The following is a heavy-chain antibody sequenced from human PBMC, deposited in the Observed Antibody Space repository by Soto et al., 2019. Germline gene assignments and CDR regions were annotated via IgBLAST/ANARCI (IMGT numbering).Heavy chain of an antibody. CDR3: ARGPLHYDFWSGYPYYFDY. CDR1: GYTFTSYG. J-gene: IGHJ4*02. D-gene: IGHD3-3*01. Sequence: ASVKVSCKASGYTFTSYGISWVRQAPGQGLEWMGWISAYNGNTNYAQKLQGRVTMTTDTSTSTAYMELRSLRSDDTAVYYCARGPLHYDFWSGYPYYFDYWGQGTLVTVSS. CDR2: ISAYNGNT. V-gene: IGHV1-18*01.